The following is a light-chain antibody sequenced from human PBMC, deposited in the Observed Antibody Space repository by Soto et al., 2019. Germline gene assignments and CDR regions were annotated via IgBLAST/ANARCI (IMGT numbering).Light chain of an antibody. V-gene: IGKV1-5*01. Sequence: DIQMTQSPSTLSASVGDRVTITCRASQSITIWLAWYQQKPGKAPKLLIFDASSLESGVPSRFSGSGSGTEFHLTISSLQPDDFATYYCQQYNSYSWTFGQGTKVEIK. J-gene: IGKJ1*01. CDR3: QQYNSYSWT. CDR1: QSITIW. CDR2: DAS.